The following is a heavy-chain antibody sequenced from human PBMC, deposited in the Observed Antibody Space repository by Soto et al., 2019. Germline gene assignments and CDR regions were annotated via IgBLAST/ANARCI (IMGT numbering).Heavy chain of an antibody. CDR2: VNNDGTDT. Sequence: EVQLVESGGGLVQPGGSLRLSCAASGFTFSNYWMYWVRQAPGKGLVWVSRVNNDGTDTTHADSVKGRFTISRDNAENTLYLQMNSLRAEDTSVYYCARGGLQHALDVWGQGSTVTVSS. J-gene: IGHJ6*02. V-gene: IGHV3-74*03. CDR3: ARGGLQHALDV. CDR1: GFTFSNYW. D-gene: IGHD6-13*01.